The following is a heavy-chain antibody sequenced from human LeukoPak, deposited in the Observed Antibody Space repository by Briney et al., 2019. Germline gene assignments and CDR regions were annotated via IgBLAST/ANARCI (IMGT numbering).Heavy chain of an antibody. V-gene: IGHV1-3*03. CDR1: GYTFTEYA. CDR2: INPGNYET. D-gene: IGHD2-15*01. Sequence: GASVKVSCKASGYTFTEYAVHWVRQAPGQRLEWLAWINPGNYETKYSQDFQGRVTITIDRSATTAHMELNSLTSEDTAVYYCARERWHCRVNCDSAYYFALDVWGQGTTVTVSS. CDR3: ARERWHCRVNCDSAYYFALDV. J-gene: IGHJ6*02.